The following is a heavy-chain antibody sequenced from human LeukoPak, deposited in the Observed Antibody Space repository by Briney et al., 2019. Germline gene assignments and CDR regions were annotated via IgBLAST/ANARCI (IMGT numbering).Heavy chain of an antibody. J-gene: IGHJ4*02. CDR1: GGSIRSTSW. Sequence: SETLSLTCGVSGGSIRSTSWWSWGRQPPGQGLEWVGKIAVTGKANYNASVNGRVTMSLDGSRNQLSLTLTSVTAADTAIYYCSRESGAFCPFGYWGQGTLVIVPP. D-gene: IGHD1-26*01. V-gene: IGHV4-4*02. CDR2: IAVTGKA. CDR3: SRESGAFCPFGY.